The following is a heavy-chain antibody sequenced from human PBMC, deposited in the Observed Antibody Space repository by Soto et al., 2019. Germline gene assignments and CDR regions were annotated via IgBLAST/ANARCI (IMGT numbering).Heavy chain of an antibody. D-gene: IGHD6-19*01. Sequence: EVQLVESGGGLVQPGGSLRLSCAASGFIVSSNYMSWVRQAPGKGLEWVSVIYSGGTTYYADSVKGRFTISRDNSKNTLYLQMNSLRAEDTAVYYCDSAVAGTFHWGQGTLVTVSS. CDR3: DSAVAGTFH. CDR2: IYSGGTT. J-gene: IGHJ4*02. CDR1: GFIVSSNY. V-gene: IGHV3-66*01.